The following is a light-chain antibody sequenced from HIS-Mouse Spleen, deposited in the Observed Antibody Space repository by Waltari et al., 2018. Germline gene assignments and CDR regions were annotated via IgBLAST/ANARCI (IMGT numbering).Light chain of an antibody. Sequence: QSALTQPASVSGSPGQSITIPRTGTSSDVGSSNLVPWYQQHPGKAPKLMIYEGSKRPSGVSNRFSGSKSGNTASLTISGLQAEDEADYYCCSYAGSREVFGTGTKVTVL. CDR1: SSDVGSSNL. J-gene: IGLJ1*01. CDR2: EGS. CDR3: CSYAGSREV. V-gene: IGLV2-23*01.